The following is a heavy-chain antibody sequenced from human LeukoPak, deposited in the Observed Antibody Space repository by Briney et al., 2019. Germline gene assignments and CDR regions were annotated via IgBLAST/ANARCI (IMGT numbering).Heavy chain of an antibody. V-gene: IGHV4-59*08. Sequence: SETLSLTCTVSGGSISSYYWSWIRQPPGKGLEWIGYIYYSGSTNYNPSLKSRVTISVDTSKNQFSLKLSSVTAADTAVYYCARLVSSGPGRRGIDPWGQGTLVTVSS. CDR3: ARLVSSGPGRRGIDP. CDR2: IYYSGST. D-gene: IGHD3-22*01. J-gene: IGHJ5*02. CDR1: GGSISSYY.